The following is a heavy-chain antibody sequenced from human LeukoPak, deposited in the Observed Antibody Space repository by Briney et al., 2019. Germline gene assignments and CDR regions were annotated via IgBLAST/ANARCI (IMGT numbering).Heavy chain of an antibody. CDR2: ISSSGSII. CDR1: GFTFSRYE. Sequence: GRSLRLSCAASGFTFSRYELNWVRQAPGKGLEWDSYISSSGSIIYYADSVKGRFTISRDNAKNSLYLQMNSLRAEDTALYYCARDLGMTDGDYVSYFDYWGQGTLVTVSS. J-gene: IGHJ4*02. CDR3: ARDLGMTDGDYVSYFDY. V-gene: IGHV3-48*03. D-gene: IGHD4-17*01.